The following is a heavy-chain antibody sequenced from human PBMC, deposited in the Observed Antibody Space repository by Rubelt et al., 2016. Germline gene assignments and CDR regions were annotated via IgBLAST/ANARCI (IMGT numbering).Heavy chain of an antibody. Sequence: QVQLVESGGGLVKPGGSLRLSCATSGFTFREYCMAWFRQAPGKGLEWISYISSSGASIQYADSVKGRFTISRETAKRSVYLQMNSLRTEETAGYYCARGVPAALGYFQHWGQGTLVTVSS. J-gene: IGHJ1*01. V-gene: IGHV3-11*04. CDR1: GFTFREYC. CDR2: ISSSGASI. CDR3: ARGVPAALGYFQH. D-gene: IGHD2-2*01.